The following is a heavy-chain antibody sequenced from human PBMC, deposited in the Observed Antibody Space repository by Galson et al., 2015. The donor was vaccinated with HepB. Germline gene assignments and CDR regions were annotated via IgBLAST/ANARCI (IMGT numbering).Heavy chain of an antibody. D-gene: IGHD4-17*01. V-gene: IGHV3-11*06. CDR1: GFTFSDYY. CDR3: ARVADADYGDHSHFDY. J-gene: IGHJ4*02. Sequence: SLRLSCAASGFTFSDYYMSWIRQAPGNGLEWLSYISSSTTYTNYADSVKGRFTISRDNAKNSLFLQINSLRAEDTAVYYCARVADADYGDHSHFDYWGQGTLVTVSS. CDR2: ISSSTTYT.